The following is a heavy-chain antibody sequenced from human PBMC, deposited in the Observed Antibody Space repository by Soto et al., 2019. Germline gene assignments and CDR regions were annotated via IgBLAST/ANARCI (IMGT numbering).Heavy chain of an antibody. CDR1: GGSISSGGYY. CDR2: IYYSGRT. D-gene: IGHD3-10*01. CDR3: ARDRTYYGSGSGWFDP. V-gene: IGHV4-31*03. Sequence: QVQLQESGPGLVKPSQTLSLTCTVSGGSISSGGYYWSWIRQHPGKGLEWIGYIYYSGRTYYTPSLRRSVTRSVATSKNQFSLKLCSVPAADTAVYYCARDRTYYGSGSGWFDPLRQATLVTVSS. J-gene: IGHJ5*02.